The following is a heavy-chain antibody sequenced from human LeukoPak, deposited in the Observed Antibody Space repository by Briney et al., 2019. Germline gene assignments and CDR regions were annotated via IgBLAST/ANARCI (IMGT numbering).Heavy chain of an antibody. Sequence: GGSLRLSCAASGFTFSSYGMHWVRQAPGEGLEWVAVIWYDGSNKYYADSVKGRFTISRDNSKNTLYLQMNSLRAEDTAVYYCARDNGDWFDPWGQGTLVTVSS. V-gene: IGHV3-33*01. J-gene: IGHJ5*02. CDR2: IWYDGSNK. CDR3: ARDNGDWFDP. CDR1: GFTFSSYG.